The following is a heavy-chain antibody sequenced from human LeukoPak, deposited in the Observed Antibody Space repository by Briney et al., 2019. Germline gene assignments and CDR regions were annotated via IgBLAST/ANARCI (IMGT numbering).Heavy chain of an antibody. V-gene: IGHV4-59*01. CDR2: IYYSGST. D-gene: IGHD6-19*01. Sequence: PSETLSLTCTVSGDSINDCYWSWIRQPPGRGLEWIGYIYYSGSTNYNPSLKSRVTISVDTSKNQFSLKLSSVTAADTAVYYCARGGWSNDYWGQGTLVTVSS. CDR1: GDSINDCY. J-gene: IGHJ4*02. CDR3: ARGGWSNDY.